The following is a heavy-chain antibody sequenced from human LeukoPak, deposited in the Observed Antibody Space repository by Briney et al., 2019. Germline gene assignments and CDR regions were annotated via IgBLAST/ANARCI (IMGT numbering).Heavy chain of an antibody. D-gene: IGHD5-24*01. V-gene: IGHV1-18*01. CDR2: ISAYNGNT. J-gene: IGHJ4*02. Sequence: ASVKVSCKASGYTFTSYGISWVRQAPGQGFQWMGWISAYNGNTNYAQKFQGRVTMTTDTSTSTAYMELSRLRSDDTAVYYCARDEQMATITWPTLIDYWGQGTLVTVSS. CDR1: GYTFTSYG. CDR3: ARDEQMATITWPTLIDY.